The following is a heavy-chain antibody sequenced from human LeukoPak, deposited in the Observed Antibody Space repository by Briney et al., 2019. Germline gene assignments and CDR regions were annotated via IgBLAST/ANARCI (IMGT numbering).Heavy chain of an antibody. CDR3: ATASMAGPTIGAFDI. J-gene: IGHJ3*02. CDR1: GGTFSSYA. V-gene: IGHV1-69*05. CDR2: IIPIFGTA. Sequence: SVKVSCKASGGTFSSYAISWVRQAPGQGLEWMGGIIPIFGTANYAQKFQGRVTITTDESTSTAYMELSSLRSEDTAVYYCATASMAGPTIGAFDIWGQGTMVTVSS. D-gene: IGHD1-1*01.